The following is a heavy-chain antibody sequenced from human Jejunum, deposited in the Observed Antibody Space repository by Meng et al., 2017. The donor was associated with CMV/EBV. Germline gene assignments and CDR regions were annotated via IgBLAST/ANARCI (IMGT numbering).Heavy chain of an antibody. CDR2: IDHLRRT. Sequence: QVPLQGWGAGVVNPSETLSLTFTLSGGSFSAYTWSWIRQAPGKGLEWIAEIDHLRRTNFNPSLKSRVSISRDTSRDQFSLRLNSVTAADTAVYYCATADEYAIKYWGQGTLVTVSS. J-gene: IGHJ4*02. V-gene: IGHV4-34*01. CDR1: GGSFSAYT. CDR3: ATADEYAIKY. D-gene: IGHD5-12*01.